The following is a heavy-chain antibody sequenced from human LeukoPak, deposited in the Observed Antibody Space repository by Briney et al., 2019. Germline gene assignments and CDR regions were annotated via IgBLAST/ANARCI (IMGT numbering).Heavy chain of an antibody. CDR3: AREHSSSWYSYGMDV. CDR1: GFTFSSYA. V-gene: IGHV3-30-3*01. J-gene: IGHJ6*02. Sequence: PGGSLRLSCGTSGFTFSSYAMHWVRQAPGKGLEWVAVISYDGSNKYYADSVKGRFTISRDNSKNTLYLQMNSLRAEDTAVYYCAREHSSSWYSYGMDVWGQGTTVTVSS. CDR2: ISYDGSNK. D-gene: IGHD6-13*01.